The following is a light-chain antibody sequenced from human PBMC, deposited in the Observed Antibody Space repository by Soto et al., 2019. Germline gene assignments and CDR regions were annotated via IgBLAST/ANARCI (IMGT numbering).Light chain of an antibody. J-gene: IGKJ1*01. Sequence: VVMQSPATLVVSNGESATLSCRASQSVSNNLAWYQQRPGQAPTLLIYRASERATGVPDRFSGRGSGTEFTLTISRPQSEDFVVYFCQQCNNWPTWTLGQGTKV. V-gene: IGKV3-15*01. CDR3: QQCNNWPTWT. CDR1: QSVSNN. CDR2: RAS.